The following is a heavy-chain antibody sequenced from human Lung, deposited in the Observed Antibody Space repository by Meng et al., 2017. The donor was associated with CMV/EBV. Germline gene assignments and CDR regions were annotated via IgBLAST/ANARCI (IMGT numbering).Heavy chain of an antibody. CDR2: IIPMRAAT. Sequence: SVKVSCKAPGDTFSKYVTSWVRQAPGQGLEWMGGIIPMRAATKYAQRFQGRVTITADKSTATVYMELSSLRPEDTAVYYCVGSDEFYHFRSGWEWYYHYGMDVWGPGXTVTVSS. D-gene: IGHD3-3*01. CDR3: VGSDEFYHFRSGWEWYYHYGMDV. CDR1: GDTFSKYV. J-gene: IGHJ6*02. V-gene: IGHV1-69*10.